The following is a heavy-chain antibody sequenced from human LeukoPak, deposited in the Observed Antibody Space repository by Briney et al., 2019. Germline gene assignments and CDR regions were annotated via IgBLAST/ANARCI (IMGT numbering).Heavy chain of an antibody. V-gene: IGHV5-51*01. J-gene: IGHJ5*02. Sequence: GESLKISCKGSGFSFTSYWISWVRQMPGRGLEWMGNIDPSNSHAKYSPSFQGQVTISADKSISTVYLQWGSLKASDTAMYYCARQPGAGWFDPWGQGTLVTVSS. CDR2: IDPSNSHA. D-gene: IGHD3-10*01. CDR3: ARQPGAGWFDP. CDR1: GFSFTSYW.